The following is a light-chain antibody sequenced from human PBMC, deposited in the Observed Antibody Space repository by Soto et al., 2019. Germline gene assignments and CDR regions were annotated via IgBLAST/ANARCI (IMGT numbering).Light chain of an antibody. V-gene: IGKV1-27*01. J-gene: IGKJ1*01. Sequence: IQMTQSPSSLSASVGDRVTITRRASQDIYTFLAWYQQRPGKAPELLIYDASTLQAGVPSRFSGDGFGTHFTLTISSLQPEDVATYYCQHYNKAPWTFGQGTKV. CDR1: QDIYTF. CDR3: QHYNKAPWT. CDR2: DAS.